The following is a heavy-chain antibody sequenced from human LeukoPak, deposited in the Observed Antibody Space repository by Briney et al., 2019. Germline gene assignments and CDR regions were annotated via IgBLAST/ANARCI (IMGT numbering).Heavy chain of an antibody. CDR3: ARRRRYYDSSGYYGDRFDY. CDR1: GGSFSGYY. J-gene: IGHJ4*02. CDR2: INHSGST. D-gene: IGHD3-22*01. V-gene: IGHV4-34*01. Sequence: SETLSLTCAVYGGSFSGYYWSWIRQPPGKGQEWIGEINHSGSTNYNPSLKSRVTISVDTSKNQFSLKLSSVTAADTAVYYCARRRRYYDSSGYYGDRFDYWGQGTLVTVSS.